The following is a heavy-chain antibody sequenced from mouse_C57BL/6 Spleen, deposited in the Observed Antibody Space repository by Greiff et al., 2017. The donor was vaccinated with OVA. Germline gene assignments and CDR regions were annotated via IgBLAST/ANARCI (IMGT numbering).Heavy chain of an antibody. CDR1: GYTFTSYW. Sequence: VQLQQPGAELVKPGASVKLSCKASGYTFTSYWMHWVKQRPGPGLEWIGMIHPNSGSTNYNEKFKSKATLTVDKSSSTAYMQLSSLTSEDSAVYYCARLYDGYYFAYWGQGTLVTVSA. CDR2: IHPNSGST. CDR3: ARLYDGYYFAY. V-gene: IGHV1-64*01. J-gene: IGHJ3*01. D-gene: IGHD2-3*01.